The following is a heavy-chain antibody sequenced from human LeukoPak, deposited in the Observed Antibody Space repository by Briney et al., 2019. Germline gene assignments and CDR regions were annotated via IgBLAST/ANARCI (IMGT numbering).Heavy chain of an antibody. J-gene: IGHJ6*02. CDR1: GFTFSSYA. D-gene: IGHD1-1*01. CDR3: AKVGASFYYGMDV. CDR2: ISGSGGST. Sequence: GGSLRLSCAASGFTFSSYAMSWVRQAPGKGLKWVSAISGSGGSTYYADSVKGRFTISRDNSKNTLYLQMNSLRAKDTAVYYCAKVGASFYYGMDVWGQGTTVTVSS. V-gene: IGHV3-23*01.